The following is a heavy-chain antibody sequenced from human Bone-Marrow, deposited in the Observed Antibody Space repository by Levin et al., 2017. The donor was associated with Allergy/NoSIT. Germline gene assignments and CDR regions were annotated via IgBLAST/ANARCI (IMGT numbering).Heavy chain of an antibody. Sequence: PGGSLRLSCQTPIYPFTGYYIHWVRQAPGQGLEWMGWIKPNGGGTDYAQKFQGRIIMTWDTSVRTAYMTLSSLRSDDTAVYYCAKTYGDYPHDALDIWGQGTMVSVSS. D-gene: IGHD4-17*01. CDR2: IKPNGGGT. V-gene: IGHV1-2*02. J-gene: IGHJ3*02. CDR3: AKTYGDYPHDALDI. CDR1: IYPFTGYY.